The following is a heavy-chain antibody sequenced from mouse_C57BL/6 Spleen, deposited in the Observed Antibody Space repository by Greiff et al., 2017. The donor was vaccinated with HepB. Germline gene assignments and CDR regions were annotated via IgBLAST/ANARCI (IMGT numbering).Heavy chain of an antibody. CDR3: AAYYGSSYVGY. CDR2: IHPNSGST. CDR1: GYTFTSYW. Sequence: QVHVKQPGAELVKPGASVKLSCKASGYTFTSYWMHWVKQRPGQGLEWIGMIHPNSGSTNYNEKFKSKATLTVDKSSSTAYMQLSSLTSEDSAVYYCAAYYGSSYVGYWGQGTTLTVSS. D-gene: IGHD1-1*01. V-gene: IGHV1-64*01. J-gene: IGHJ2*01.